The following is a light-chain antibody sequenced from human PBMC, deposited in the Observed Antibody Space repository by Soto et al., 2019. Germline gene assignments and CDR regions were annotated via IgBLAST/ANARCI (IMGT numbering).Light chain of an antibody. J-gene: IGLJ2*01. CDR1: SSDIGGYNF. V-gene: IGLV2-14*01. CDR2: EVS. Sequence: QSALTQPASVSGSPGQSITISCTGTSSDIGGYNFVSWYQQHPGKAPKLIIHEVSNRPSGVSNRFSGSKSGNTASLTISGLQDEDEADYYCSSYRSSNPLVFGGGTKLTVL. CDR3: SSYRSSNPLV.